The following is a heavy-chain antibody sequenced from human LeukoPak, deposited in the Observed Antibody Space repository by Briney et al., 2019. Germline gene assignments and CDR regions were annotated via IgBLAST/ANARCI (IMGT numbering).Heavy chain of an antibody. D-gene: IGHD3-10*01. CDR2: ISRSSSYI. CDR3: ARTYFGSGNTLVH. Sequence: GGSLRLSCAASGFTFSSYTMNWVRQAPGKGLEWVSSISRSSSYIYYADSLKGRFTISRDNAKNSLYLQMNSLRAEDTAVYYCARTYFGSGNTLVHWGQGTLVTVSS. J-gene: IGHJ4*02. CDR1: GFTFSSYT. V-gene: IGHV3-21*01.